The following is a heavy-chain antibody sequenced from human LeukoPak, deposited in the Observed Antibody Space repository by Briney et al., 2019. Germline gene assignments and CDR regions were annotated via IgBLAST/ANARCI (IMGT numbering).Heavy chain of an antibody. D-gene: IGHD3-3*01. CDR3: ARRPETYYDFWSGSDAFDI. CDR2: IYYSGST. Sequence: SETLSLTCTVSGGSISSSSYYWGWIRQPPGKGLEWIGSIYYSGSTYYNPSLKSRVTISVDTSKNQFSLKLSSVTAADTAVYYCARRPETYYDFWSGSDAFDIWGQGTMVTVSS. V-gene: IGHV4-39*01. J-gene: IGHJ3*02. CDR1: GGSISSSSYY.